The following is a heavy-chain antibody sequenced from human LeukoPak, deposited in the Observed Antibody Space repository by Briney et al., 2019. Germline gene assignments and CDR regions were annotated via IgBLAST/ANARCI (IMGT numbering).Heavy chain of an antibody. Sequence: ASVKVSCKASGGTFSSYAISWVRQAPGQGLEWMGRIIPILGIANYAQKFQGRVTITADKSTSTAYMELSSLRSEDTAVYYCASRATRNYFDYWGQGTLVTVSS. J-gene: IGHJ4*02. CDR3: ASRATRNYFDY. D-gene: IGHD1-26*01. CDR1: GGTFSSYA. V-gene: IGHV1-69*04. CDR2: IIPILGIA.